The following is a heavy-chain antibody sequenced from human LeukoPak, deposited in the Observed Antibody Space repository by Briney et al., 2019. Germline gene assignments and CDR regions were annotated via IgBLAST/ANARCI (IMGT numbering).Heavy chain of an antibody. D-gene: IGHD5-24*01. J-gene: IGHJ4*02. Sequence: GGSLRLSCAATGFTFSHFGMHWVRQAPGKGLEWVAVIWYNGRNQYYRDSVKGRFTISRDNFKNTLHLQMNSLRVEDTAMYYCVREGTSGNGDGYNSYDYWGQGTLVPVSS. CDR1: GFTFSHFG. CDR2: IWYNGRNQ. V-gene: IGHV3-33*01. CDR3: VREGTSGNGDGYNSYDY.